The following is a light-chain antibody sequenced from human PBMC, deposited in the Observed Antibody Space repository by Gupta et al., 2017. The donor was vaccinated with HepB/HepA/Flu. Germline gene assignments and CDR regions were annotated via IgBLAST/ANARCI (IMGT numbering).Light chain of an antibody. CDR3: ETCGTGVV. J-gene: IGLJ3*02. V-gene: IGLV4-69*01. CDR1: SGHSSYA. Sequence: QLVLTQSPSASASLGASVNLTCTLSSGHSSYAIAWHQQHPEKGPRYLMKLNSDGTHTEGDGIPARFSGASSGAVPNPTLPSVESADEDYYYWETCGTGVVFGGGTKLTVL. CDR2: LNSDGTH.